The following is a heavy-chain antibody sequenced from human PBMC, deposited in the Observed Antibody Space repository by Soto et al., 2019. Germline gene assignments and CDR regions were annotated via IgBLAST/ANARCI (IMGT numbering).Heavy chain of an antibody. D-gene: IGHD3-9*01. V-gene: IGHV1-24*01. CDR1: GYTLTELS. CDR2: FDPEDGET. J-gene: IGHJ6*02. Sequence: ASVKVSCKVSGYTLTELSMHWVRQAPGKGLEWMGGFDPEDGETIYAQKFQGRVTMTEDTSTDTAYMELSSLRSEDTAVYYCARGITEYDILRTPYYYYGMDVWGQGTTVTVSS. CDR3: ARGITEYDILRTPYYYYGMDV.